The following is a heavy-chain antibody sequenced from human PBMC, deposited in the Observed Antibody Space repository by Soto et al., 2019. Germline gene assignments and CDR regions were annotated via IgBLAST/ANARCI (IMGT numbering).Heavy chain of an antibody. Sequence: SVKVSCKASGFTFTSSAMQWVRQARGQRLEWIGWIVVGSGNTNYAQKFQERVTITRDMSTSTAYMEQSSLRSEDTAVYYCARSVRFLEWLPLYCYYGMDAWGQGTTVTVSS. J-gene: IGHJ6*02. CDR2: IVVGSGNT. D-gene: IGHD3-3*01. CDR3: ARSVRFLEWLPLYCYYGMDA. V-gene: IGHV1-58*02. CDR1: GFTFTSSA.